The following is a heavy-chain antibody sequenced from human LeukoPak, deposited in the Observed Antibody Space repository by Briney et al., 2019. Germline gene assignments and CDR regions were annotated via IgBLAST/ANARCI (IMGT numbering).Heavy chain of an antibody. CDR2: ISSSSSYI. D-gene: IGHD4/OR15-4a*01. Sequence: GGSLRLSCAASGFTFSSYSMNWVRQAPGKGLEWVSSISSSSSYIYYADSVKGRFTISRDNAKNSLYLQMNSLRAEDTAVYYCARAAVRTNAFDIWGQRTMVTVSS. J-gene: IGHJ3*02. V-gene: IGHV3-21*01. CDR3: ARAAVRTNAFDI. CDR1: GFTFSSYS.